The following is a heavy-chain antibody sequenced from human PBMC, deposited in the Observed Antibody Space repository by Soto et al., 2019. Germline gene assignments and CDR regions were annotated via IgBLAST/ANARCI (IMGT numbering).Heavy chain of an antibody. V-gene: IGHV4-34*01. J-gene: IGHJ4*02. Sequence: PSETLSRTYAYSGASFSGYYGSWIRQPSGKGLEWIGEINHSGSTNYNPSLKSRVTISVDTSKSQFSLKLSSVTAADTAVYYCARTSRFDYWGQG. D-gene: IGHD6-6*01. CDR2: INHSGST. CDR1: GASFSGYY. CDR3: ARTSRFDY.